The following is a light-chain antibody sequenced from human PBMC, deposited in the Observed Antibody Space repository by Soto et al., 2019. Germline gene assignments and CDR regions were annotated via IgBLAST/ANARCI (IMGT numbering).Light chain of an antibody. Sequence: EIVLTQSPATLSLSPGERATLSCRASQSVSSYLAWYHQKPGQAPWLLIYDASNRATGIPARFSGSGSGTDFALTISSLEPEDFAVYYCQQRSNWPLTFGGGTKVEIK. J-gene: IGKJ4*01. CDR3: QQRSNWPLT. CDR1: QSVSSY. V-gene: IGKV3-11*01. CDR2: DAS.